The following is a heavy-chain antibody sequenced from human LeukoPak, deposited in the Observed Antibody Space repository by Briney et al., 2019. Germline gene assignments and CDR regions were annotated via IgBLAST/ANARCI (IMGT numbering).Heavy chain of an antibody. Sequence: GGSLRLSCAASGFTFSSYAMSWVRQAPGKGLEWVSAISGSGGSTYYADSVKGRFTISRDNSKNTLYLQMNSLRAEDTAVYYCAKADRISGSGSYYPFDYWGQGTLVTVSS. CDR2: ISGSGGST. J-gene: IGHJ4*02. V-gene: IGHV3-23*01. CDR1: GFTFSSYA. D-gene: IGHD3-10*01. CDR3: AKADRISGSGSYYPFDY.